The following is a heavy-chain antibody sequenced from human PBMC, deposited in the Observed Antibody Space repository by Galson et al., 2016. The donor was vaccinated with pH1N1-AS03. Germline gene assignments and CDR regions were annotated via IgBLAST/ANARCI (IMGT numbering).Heavy chain of an antibody. CDR2: ISDDGHSI. V-gene: IGHV3-43*02. CDR1: GFTFDDYA. J-gene: IGHJ4*02. CDR3: AKGHGSRSPYLDS. D-gene: IGHD3-10*01. Sequence: SLRLSCAASGFTFDDYAMHWVRQPPGKGLEWVSYISDDGHSISYADSVKGRLTISRDNSRKSLFLQMNSLRPEDTAFFYCAKGHGSRSPYLDSWGQGTLVTVSS.